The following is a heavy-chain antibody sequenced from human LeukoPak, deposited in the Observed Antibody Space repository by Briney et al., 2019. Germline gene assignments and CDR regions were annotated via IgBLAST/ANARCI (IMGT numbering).Heavy chain of an antibody. CDR3: AKAVGSSATGRFDS. J-gene: IGHJ5*01. V-gene: IGHV3-9*01. Sequence: GGSLRLSCAASGFTFADYAMHWVRQAPGKGLEWVSGISWSTANIGYADSVEGRFIISRDNAENSLHLQMNSLRPEDTALYYCAKAVGSSATGRFDSWGQGALVTVSS. CDR2: ISWSTANI. D-gene: IGHD3-10*01. CDR1: GFTFADYA.